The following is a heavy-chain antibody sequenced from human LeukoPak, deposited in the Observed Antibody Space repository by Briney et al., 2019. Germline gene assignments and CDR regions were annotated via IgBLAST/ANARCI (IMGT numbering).Heavy chain of an antibody. J-gene: IGHJ4*02. V-gene: IGHV4-39*01. Sequence: SETLSLTCTVSGGSISSSSYYWGWIRQPPGKGLEWIGSIYYSGSTYYNPSLKSRVTISVDTSKNQFPLKLSSVTAADTAVYYCARHTIGRYYFDYWGQGTLVTVSS. CDR1: GGSISSSSYY. CDR2: IYYSGST. D-gene: IGHD5-24*01. CDR3: ARHTIGRYYFDY.